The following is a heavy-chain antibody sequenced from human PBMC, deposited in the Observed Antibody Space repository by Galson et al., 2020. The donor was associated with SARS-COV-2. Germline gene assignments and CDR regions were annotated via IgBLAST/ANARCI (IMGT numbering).Heavy chain of an antibody. J-gene: IGHJ4*02. Sequence: SETLSLTCTVSGGSISSSSYYWGWIRQPPGKGLEWIGSIYYSGSTYYNPSLKSRVTISVDTSKNQFSLKLSSVTAADTAVYYCARHSEWGGEEPSCYIVVVVAAWGYWGQGTLVTVSS. D-gene: IGHD2-15*01. CDR2: IYYSGST. V-gene: IGHV4-39*01. CDR1: GGSISSSSYY. CDR3: ARHSEWGGEEPSCYIVVVVAAWGY.